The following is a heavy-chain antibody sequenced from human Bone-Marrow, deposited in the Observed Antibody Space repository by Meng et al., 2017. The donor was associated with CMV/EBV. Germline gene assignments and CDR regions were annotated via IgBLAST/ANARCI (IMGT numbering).Heavy chain of an antibody. Sequence: GGSLRLSCAAYGFIVSTNYMYWVRQAPGKGLEWVSVIYSGGRTYYADSVKGRFTISRDTSKNTLYLQMNSLRAEDTAVYYCARRMVDYWGQGTLVTVSS. CDR1: GFIVSTNY. CDR3: ARRMVDY. J-gene: IGHJ4*02. D-gene: IGHD2-15*01. V-gene: IGHV3-53*01. CDR2: IYSGGRT.